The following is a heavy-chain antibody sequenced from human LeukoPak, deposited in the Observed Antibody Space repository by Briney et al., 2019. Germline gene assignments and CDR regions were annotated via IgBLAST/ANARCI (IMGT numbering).Heavy chain of an antibody. J-gene: IGHJ6*03. D-gene: IGHD3-10*01. CDR2: IIPIFGTA. V-gene: IGHV1-69*13. CDR3: ARGGYYGSGSYYKRSGRGSYYFYYYMDV. CDR1: GGTFSSYA. Sequence: SVKVSCKASGGTFSSYAISWVRQAPGQGLEWMGGIIPIFGTANYAQKFQGRVTITADESTSTAYMELSSLRSEDTAVYYCARGGYYGSGSYYKRSGRGSYYFYYYMDVWGKGTTVTVSS.